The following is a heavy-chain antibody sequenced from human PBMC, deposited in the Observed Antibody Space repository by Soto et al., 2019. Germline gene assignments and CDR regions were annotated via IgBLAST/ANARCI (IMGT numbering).Heavy chain of an antibody. CDR2: ISYDATSK. V-gene: IGHV3-30*03. J-gene: IGHJ4*02. Sequence: QVQLVETGGGVVQAGRSLRLSCEASGFTFRSYGMHWVRQAPGKGLEWVAVISYDATSKYFGDSVKGRFTVTRDNSKNTVHLEMNSLSTDDTAVYYCARGPDIAVSGPNAYCGQGTLVTVSS. CDR1: GFTFRSYG. CDR3: ARGPDIAVSGPNAY. D-gene: IGHD3-9*01.